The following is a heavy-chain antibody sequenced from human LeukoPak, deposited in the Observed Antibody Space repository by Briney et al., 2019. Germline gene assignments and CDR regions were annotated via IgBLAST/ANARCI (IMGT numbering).Heavy chain of an antibody. CDR2: IYYSGST. CDR3: ARDGGGNDY. V-gene: IGHV4-59*01. D-gene: IGHD3-16*01. Sequence: SETLSLTCTVSDDSITMYYWTWIRQPPGKGLEWIGHIYYSGSTYYNPSLKSRVTISVDTSKNQFSLKLSSVTAADTAVYYCARDGGGNDYWGQGTLVTVSS. J-gene: IGHJ4*02. CDR1: DDSITMYY.